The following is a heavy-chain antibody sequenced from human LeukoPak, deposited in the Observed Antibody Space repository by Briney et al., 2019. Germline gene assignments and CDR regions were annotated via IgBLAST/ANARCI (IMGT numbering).Heavy chain of an antibody. CDR1: GFTFSNAW. CDR3: TTLTMVRGPHWNWFDP. CDR2: IKSKTDGGTT. Sequence: GGSLRLSCAASGFTFSNAWMSWVRQAPGKGLEWVGRIKSKTDGGTTDYAAPVKGRFTISRDDSKNTLYLQMNSLKTEDTAVYYCTTLTMVRGPHWNWFDPWGQGTLVTVSS. V-gene: IGHV3-15*01. J-gene: IGHJ5*02. D-gene: IGHD3-10*01.